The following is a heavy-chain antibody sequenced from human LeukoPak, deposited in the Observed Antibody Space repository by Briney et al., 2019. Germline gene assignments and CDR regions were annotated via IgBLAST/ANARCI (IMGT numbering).Heavy chain of an antibody. D-gene: IGHD3-22*01. Sequence: PGGSLRLSCAASGFTFSDYYVSWIRQAPGEGLEWVSYISSSGSTIYYADSVKGRFTISRDNSKNTVYLQMNSLRAEDTAIYYCAKHSHDGSAPYYEVQLDYWGQGTLVTVSS. J-gene: IGHJ4*02. CDR3: AKHSHDGSAPYYEVQLDY. CDR1: GFTFSDYY. CDR2: ISSSGSTI. V-gene: IGHV3-11*01.